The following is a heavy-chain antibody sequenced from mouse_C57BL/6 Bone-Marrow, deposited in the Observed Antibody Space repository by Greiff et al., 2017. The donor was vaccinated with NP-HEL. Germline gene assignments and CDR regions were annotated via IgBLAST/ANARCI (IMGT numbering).Heavy chain of an antibody. CDR1: GFTFSDYY. CDR2: INYDGSST. V-gene: IGHV5-16*01. D-gene: IGHD3-1*01. J-gene: IGHJ2*01. CDR3: AREGATGYFDY. Sequence: VKLVESEGGLVQPGSSMKLSCTASGFTFSDYYMAWVRQVPEKGLEWVANINYDGSSTYYLDSLKSRFIISRDNAKNILYLQMSSLKSEDTATYYCAREGATGYFDYWGQGTTLTVSS.